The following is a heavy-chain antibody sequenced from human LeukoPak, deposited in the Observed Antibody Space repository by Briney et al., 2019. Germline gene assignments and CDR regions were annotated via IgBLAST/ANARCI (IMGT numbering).Heavy chain of an antibody. CDR3: ARAGSAIPPRFFYSMDV. CDR1: GGSISSYY. D-gene: IGHD2-21*02. J-gene: IGHJ6*03. CDR2: ISYSGST. V-gene: IGHV4-59*01. Sequence: PSETLSLTCTVSGGSISSYYWSWIRQPPGKGLEWIGYISYSGSTNYNPSLKSRVTISIDTSNNQFSLRLSSVTAEDTAMYYCARAGSAIPPRFFYSMDVWGKGTTVTISS.